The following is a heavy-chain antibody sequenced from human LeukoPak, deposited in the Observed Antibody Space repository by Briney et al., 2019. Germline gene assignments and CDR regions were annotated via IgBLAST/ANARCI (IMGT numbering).Heavy chain of an antibody. J-gene: IGHJ4*02. V-gene: IGHV1-69*02. CDR3: ARPYYYDSSGYQDY. D-gene: IGHD3-22*01. CDR1: GGTFSSYT. Sequence: GASVKVSCKASGGTFSSYTISWVRQAPGQGLEWMGRIIPILGIANYAQKFQGRVTITADKSTSTAYMELRSLRSEDTAVYYCARPYYYDSSGYQDYWGQGTLVTVSS. CDR2: IIPILGIA.